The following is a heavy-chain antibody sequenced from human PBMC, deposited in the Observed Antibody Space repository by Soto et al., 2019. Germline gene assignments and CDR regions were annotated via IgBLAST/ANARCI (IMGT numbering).Heavy chain of an antibody. V-gene: IGHV1-69*13. CDR3: ATHDPSGFGELYYYYYGMDV. CDR1: GGSFSSYA. D-gene: IGHD3-10*01. J-gene: IGHJ6*02. CDR2: IIPIFGTA. Sequence: SVKVSCKASGGSFSSYAISWVRQAPGQGLEWMGGIIPIFGTANYAQKFQGRVTITADESTSTAYMELSSLRSEDTAVYYCATHDPSGFGELYYYYYGMDVSGQGTTVTVSS.